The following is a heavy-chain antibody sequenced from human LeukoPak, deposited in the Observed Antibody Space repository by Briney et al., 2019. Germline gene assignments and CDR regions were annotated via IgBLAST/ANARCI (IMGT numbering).Heavy chain of an antibody. Sequence: GGSLRLSCVASGFTLSSYNMKWVRQASGKRLEWVSSISWRNIDIEYADSVKGRFTISSDNDKKSLYLQMNSLRVEDTAVYYCARVYSSTWYSGYLHMDVWGKGTTVTVSS. V-gene: IGHV3-21*01. CDR1: GFTLSSYN. CDR2: ISWRNIDI. D-gene: IGHD6-13*01. J-gene: IGHJ6*03. CDR3: ARVYSSTWYSGYLHMDV.